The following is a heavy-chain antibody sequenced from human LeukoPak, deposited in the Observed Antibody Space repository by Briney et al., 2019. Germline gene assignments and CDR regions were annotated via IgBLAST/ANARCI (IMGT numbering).Heavy chain of an antibody. CDR2: ISGSGGST. Sequence: PGGSLRLSCAASGSTFSSYAMSWVRQAPGKGLEWVSAISGSGGSTYYADSVKGRFTISRDNSKNTLYLQMNSLRVEDTAVYYCAKVIGGSSAYDALYILGQGTMVTVSS. CDR3: AKVIGGSSAYDALYI. V-gene: IGHV3-23*01. J-gene: IGHJ3*02. D-gene: IGHD6-6*01. CDR1: GSTFSSYA.